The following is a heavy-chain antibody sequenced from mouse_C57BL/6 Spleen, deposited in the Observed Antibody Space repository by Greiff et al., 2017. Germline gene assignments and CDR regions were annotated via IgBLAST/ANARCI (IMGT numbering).Heavy chain of an antibody. V-gene: IGHV1-80*01. Sequence: QVQLQQSGAELVKPGASVTISCKASGYAFSSYWMNWVKQRPGKGLEWLGQIYPGGGDTNYTGKFKGKATLTADKSSSTAYMQLSSLTSEDSAVYFCARPPYGHAIDYWGQGTSVTVSS. CDR3: ARPPYGHAIDY. CDR2: IYPGGGDT. CDR1: GYAFSSYW. J-gene: IGHJ4*01. D-gene: IGHD2-10*02.